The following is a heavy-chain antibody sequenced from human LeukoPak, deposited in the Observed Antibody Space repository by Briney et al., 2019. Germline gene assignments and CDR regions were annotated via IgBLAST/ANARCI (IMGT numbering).Heavy chain of an antibody. D-gene: IGHD3-22*01. CDR3: AKGSYYDSSGSFYFDY. Sequence: GGSLRLSCAASGFTFSSYSMNWVRQAPGKGLEWVSYISSSSSTIYYADSVKGRFTISRDNAKNSLYLQMNSLRAEDTAVYYCAKGSYYDSSGSFYFDYWGQGTLVTVSS. CDR1: GFTFSSYS. J-gene: IGHJ4*02. V-gene: IGHV3-48*01. CDR2: ISSSSSTI.